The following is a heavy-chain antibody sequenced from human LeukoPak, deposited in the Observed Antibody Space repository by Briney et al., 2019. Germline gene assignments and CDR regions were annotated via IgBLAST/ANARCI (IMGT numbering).Heavy chain of an antibody. V-gene: IGHV4-39*07. J-gene: IGHJ6*02. CDR2: IYYGGST. D-gene: IGHD5-18*01. CDR1: GGSIGSSSFY. Sequence: SETLSLTCTVSGGSIGSSSFYWGWIRQSPGKGLEWIGSIYYGGSTYYNPSLKSRVTISVDTSKNQFSLKLSSVTAADTAVYYCARRGYSYGDYYYGMDVWGQGTTVTVSS. CDR3: ARRGYSYGDYYYGMDV.